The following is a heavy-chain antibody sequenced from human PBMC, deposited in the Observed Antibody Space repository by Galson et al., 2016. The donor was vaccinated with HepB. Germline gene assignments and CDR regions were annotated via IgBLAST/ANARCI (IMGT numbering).Heavy chain of an antibody. Sequence: SVKVSCKAFGGAFTTYTISWVQQAPGQGLEWMGGIFPVFGTPNYAQKFQGRVTITADESTSTAYMELSSLRSEDTAVYYCTRDSGYCNAGSCGSPIRWFDPWGQGTLVTVSS. V-gene: IGHV1-69*13. D-gene: IGHD2-15*01. CDR3: TRDSGYCNAGSCGSPIRWFDP. CDR1: GGAFTTYT. J-gene: IGHJ5*02. CDR2: IFPVFGTP.